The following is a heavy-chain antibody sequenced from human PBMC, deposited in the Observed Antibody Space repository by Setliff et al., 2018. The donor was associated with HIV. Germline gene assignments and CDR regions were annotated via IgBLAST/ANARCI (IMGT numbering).Heavy chain of an antibody. Sequence: PGESLKISCAASEFTVSTNYMSWVRQAPVKGLEWVSLIYSGGSTDSVKGRFTISRDNSKNTLYLQMNNLRAEDTAVYYCARAAKTPYSGSWSIPGAFDIWGQGTMVT. CDR2: IYSGGST. CDR3: ARAAKTPYSGSWSIPGAFDI. CDR1: EFTVSTNY. D-gene: IGHD6-13*01. J-gene: IGHJ3*02. V-gene: IGHV3-53*01.